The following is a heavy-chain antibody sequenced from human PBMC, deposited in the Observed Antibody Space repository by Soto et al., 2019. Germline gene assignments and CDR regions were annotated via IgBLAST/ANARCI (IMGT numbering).Heavy chain of an antibody. J-gene: IGHJ4*02. CDR1: GFTFSTYA. Sequence: QVQLVESGGGVVQPGRSLRLSCTASGFTFSTYAMHWVRQAPGKGLEWVAVISNDGGSKYYADSVKGRFTISRDNSKNTVYLQMNSLSAEDTAVYYGYSSGWWGQGTLVTVSS. V-gene: IGHV3-30*03. CDR3: YSSGW. CDR2: ISNDGGSK. D-gene: IGHD6-19*01.